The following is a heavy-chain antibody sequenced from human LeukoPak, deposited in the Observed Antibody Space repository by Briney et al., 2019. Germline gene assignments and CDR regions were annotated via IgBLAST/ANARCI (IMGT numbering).Heavy chain of an antibody. J-gene: IGHJ4*02. Sequence: GASVKLSCKASGYTFTGYYMHWVRQAPGQGLESMGWISAYNGNTNYAQKLQGKVTMTTDTSTSTAYMELRSLRSDDTAVYYCARDFMVRGVWYDYWGQGTLVTVSS. CDR3: ARDFMVRGVWYDY. V-gene: IGHV1-18*04. D-gene: IGHD3-10*01. CDR1: GYTFTGYY. CDR2: ISAYNGNT.